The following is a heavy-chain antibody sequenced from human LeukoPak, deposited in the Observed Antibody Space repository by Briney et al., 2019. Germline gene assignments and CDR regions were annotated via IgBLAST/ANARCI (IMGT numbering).Heavy chain of an antibody. J-gene: IGHJ4*02. V-gene: IGHV3-48*01. CDR2: ISSSSSTI. D-gene: IGHD3-10*01. Sequence: GGSLRLSCAASGFTFSSYSMNWVRQAPGKGLEWVSYISSSSSTIYYADSVKGRFTISRDNAKNSLYLQMNSLRAEDTAVYYCARGSGSYLHWGQGTLVTVSS. CDR3: ARGSGSYLH. CDR1: GFTFSSYS.